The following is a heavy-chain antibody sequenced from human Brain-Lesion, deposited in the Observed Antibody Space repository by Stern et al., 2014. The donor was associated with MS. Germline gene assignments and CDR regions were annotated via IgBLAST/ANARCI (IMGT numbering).Heavy chain of an antibody. CDR1: GGSISRSTYY. J-gene: IGHJ4*02. Sequence: VQLVQSGPGLVKPSETLSLTCSVSGGSISRSTYYWGWIRQPPGKGLEWIGSIYYSGTTYYNPSLKSRVTIDTSPNQFSLGLTSVTAADTAVYYCARHDGWLPHYWSQGTLVTVSS. V-gene: IGHV4-39*01. CDR3: ARHDGWLPHY. CDR2: IYYSGTT. D-gene: IGHD5-12*01.